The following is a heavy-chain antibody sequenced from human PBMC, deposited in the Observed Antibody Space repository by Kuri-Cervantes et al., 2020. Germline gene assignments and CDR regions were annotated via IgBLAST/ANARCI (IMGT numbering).Heavy chain of an antibody. Sequence: ESLKISCAASRFTFNSYAMSWVRQAPGKGLEWVSGISGSGGSTYYADSVKGRFTISRDNSKNTLYLQMNSLRAEDTAVYYCARVSAGVKWYFDLWGRGTLVTVSS. CDR2: ISGSGGST. CDR3: ARVSAGVKWYFDL. J-gene: IGHJ2*01. D-gene: IGHD2-21*01. CDR1: RFTFNSYA. V-gene: IGHV3-23*01.